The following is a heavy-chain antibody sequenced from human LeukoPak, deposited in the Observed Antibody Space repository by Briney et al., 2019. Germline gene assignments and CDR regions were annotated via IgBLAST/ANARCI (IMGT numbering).Heavy chain of an antibody. CDR2: ISSSSSYI. CDR3: ARGPGYCSGGSCSYFDY. D-gene: IGHD2-15*01. V-gene: IGHV3-21*01. J-gene: IGHJ4*02. CDR1: GFTFSSYS. Sequence: TGGSLRLSGAASGFTFSSYSMNWVRQAPGKGLEWVSSISSSSSYIYYADSVKGRFTISRDNAKNSLYLQMNSLRAEDTAVYYCARGPGYCSGGSCSYFDYWGQGTLVTVSS.